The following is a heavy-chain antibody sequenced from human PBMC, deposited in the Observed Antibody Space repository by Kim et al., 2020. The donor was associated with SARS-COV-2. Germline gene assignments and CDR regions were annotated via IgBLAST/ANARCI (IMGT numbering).Heavy chain of an antibody. Sequence: DSVKGRSTISRNNAKNSVYLQRNSLGAEDTAVYYCARDGGGVGATQTFDYWGQGTLVTVSS. J-gene: IGHJ4*02. D-gene: IGHD1-26*01. V-gene: IGHV3-11*05. CDR3: ARDGGGVGATQTFDY.